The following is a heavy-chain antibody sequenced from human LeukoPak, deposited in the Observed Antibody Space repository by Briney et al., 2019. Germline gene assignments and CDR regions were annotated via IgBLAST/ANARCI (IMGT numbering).Heavy chain of an antibody. CDR2: IKQDGSQE. J-gene: IGHJ4*02. CDR1: GFIFSEYW. CDR3: TSLFSPN. Sequence: GGCLRLSCAASGFIFSEYWMSWVRQAPEKGLEWVANIKQDGSQEFYADSVKGRFTISRDNAKNSLYLQMDRLTPADTGVYYCTSLFSPNWGQGTLVTVSS. V-gene: IGHV3-7*01.